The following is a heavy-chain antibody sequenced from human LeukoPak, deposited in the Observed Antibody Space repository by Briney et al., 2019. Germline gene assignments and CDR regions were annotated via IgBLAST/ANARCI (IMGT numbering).Heavy chain of an antibody. CDR1: GFTVSSYW. CDR3: ARSVYFGEFI. J-gene: IGHJ4*02. D-gene: IGHD3-10*01. CDR2: IMHEGSEK. Sequence: GRSLRLSCAASGFTVSSYWMSWVGQAPGRGWEGVANIMHEGSEKKYVDSVRGPFTISRDKAKNSLYLKMNSLRAEDTAVYYCARSVYFGEFIWGQGTLVTVSS. V-gene: IGHV3-7*01.